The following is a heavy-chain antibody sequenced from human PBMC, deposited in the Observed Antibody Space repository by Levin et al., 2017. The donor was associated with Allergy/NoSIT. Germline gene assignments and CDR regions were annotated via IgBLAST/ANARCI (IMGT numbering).Heavy chain of an antibody. CDR3: ARNRASPWYGGDS. V-gene: IGHV4-39*01. Sequence: PSETLSLTCTVSGGSISSSTYYWGWIRQPPGKGLEWIGCIYYSGSTYYNSSLKSRVTLSVDTSNNQFSLKLTSVTAADTAVYYCARNRASPWYGGDSWGQGTLVTVSS. D-gene: IGHD3-16*01. J-gene: IGHJ4*02. CDR1: GGSISSSTYY. CDR2: IYYSGST.